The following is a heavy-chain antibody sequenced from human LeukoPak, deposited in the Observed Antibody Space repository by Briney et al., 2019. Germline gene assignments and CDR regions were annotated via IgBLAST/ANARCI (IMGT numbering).Heavy chain of an antibody. Sequence: SVKVSCKASGGTFSSYAISWVRQAPGQGLEWMGGIVPIFGTANYAQKFQGRVTITADESTSTAYMELSSLRSEDTAVYYCARVGYGSFRYYYYSMDVWGQGTTVTVSS. V-gene: IGHV1-69*13. CDR2: IVPIFGTA. CDR1: GGTFSSYA. D-gene: IGHD3-10*01. J-gene: IGHJ6*02. CDR3: ARVGYGSFRYYYYSMDV.